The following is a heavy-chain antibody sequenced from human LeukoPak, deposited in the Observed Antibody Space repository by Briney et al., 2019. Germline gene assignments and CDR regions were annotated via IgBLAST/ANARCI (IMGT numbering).Heavy chain of an antibody. V-gene: IGHV1-69*10. J-gene: IGHJ2*01. CDR1: RDIFNSYA. CDR3: ARVLSGIAALDWYFDL. D-gene: IGHD6-6*01. CDR2: IIPPLGTE. Sequence: SVKVSCKASRDIFNSYAIGWVRQAPGQGLEWMGGIIPPLGTENYAQKFQGRVTITADKSTSTAYMELSSLRFEDTAVYYCARVLSGIAALDWYFDLWGRGTLVTVSS.